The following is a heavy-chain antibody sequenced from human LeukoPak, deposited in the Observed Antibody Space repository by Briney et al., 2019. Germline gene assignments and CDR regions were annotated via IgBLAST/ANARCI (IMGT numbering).Heavy chain of an antibody. D-gene: IGHD6-19*01. CDR2: ISYDGNNK. Sequence: GGSLRLSCAASGFTFSSYAMHWVRQAPGKGLEWAAIISYDGNNKYYADSVKGRFTISRDNSKNTLYLQMNSLRPEDTAVYYCASESSSGWLFFDYWGQGTLVTVSS. CDR3: ASESSSGWLFFDY. J-gene: IGHJ4*02. V-gene: IGHV3-30-3*01. CDR1: GFTFSSYA.